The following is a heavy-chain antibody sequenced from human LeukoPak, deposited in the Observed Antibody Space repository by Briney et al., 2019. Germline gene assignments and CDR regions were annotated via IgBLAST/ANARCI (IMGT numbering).Heavy chain of an antibody. Sequence: ASVKVSCKASGYTFTGYYLHWVRQAPGQGLEWMGRIHPNSGATNSAQKFQGRVTMTRDTSITTAYMELSRLTSDDTAVYYCAKSHQEVVVAAIDYWGQGTLVTVSS. V-gene: IGHV1-2*06. J-gene: IGHJ4*02. CDR3: AKSHQEVVVAAIDY. CDR1: GYTFTGYY. D-gene: IGHD2-15*01. CDR2: IHPNSGAT.